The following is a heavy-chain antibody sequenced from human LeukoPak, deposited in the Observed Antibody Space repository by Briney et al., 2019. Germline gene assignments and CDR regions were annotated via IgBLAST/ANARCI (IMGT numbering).Heavy chain of an antibody. D-gene: IGHD5-24*01. CDR1: GYIFTGCY. CDR3: AKIKDGYNSNWDY. J-gene: IGHJ4*02. Sequence: GASVKVSCKASGYIFTGCYIHWVRQAPGQGLEWMGRINPNSGGTDYAQKFQGRVTMTRDTSISTAYMELSRLRSDDTAVYYCAKIKDGYNSNWDYWGQGTLVTVSS. V-gene: IGHV1-2*06. CDR2: INPNSGGT.